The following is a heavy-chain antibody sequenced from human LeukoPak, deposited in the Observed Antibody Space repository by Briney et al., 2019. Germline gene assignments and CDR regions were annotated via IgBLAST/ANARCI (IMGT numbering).Heavy chain of an antibody. CDR3: ARDGGTRGFSSTWFSSFVFDF. J-gene: IGHJ4*02. CDR2: IIPIFGAA. D-gene: IGHD2-15*01. Sequence: ASVKVSCKASGGTFNTYAVNWVRQAPGQGSEWMGGIIPIFGAANYAQKFQGRLTITADESTSTAYMELSSLTTEDAAIYYCARDGGTRGFSSTWFSSFVFDFWGQGTLVTVSS. V-gene: IGHV1-69*13. CDR1: GGTFNTYA.